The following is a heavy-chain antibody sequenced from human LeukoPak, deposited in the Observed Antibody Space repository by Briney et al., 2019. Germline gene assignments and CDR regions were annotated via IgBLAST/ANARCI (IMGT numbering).Heavy chain of an antibody. V-gene: IGHV3-7*03. D-gene: IGHD7-27*01. CDR1: GFTFSSYA. CDR3: ARDLAWGAFDY. J-gene: IGHJ4*02. CDR2: IKQDGSEK. Sequence: PGGSLRLSCAASGFTFSSYAMSWVRQAPGKGLEWVANIKQDGSEKYFVDSVKGRFTISRDNAKNSLSLQMNSLRVEDTAVYYCARDLAWGAFDYWGQGTLVTVSS.